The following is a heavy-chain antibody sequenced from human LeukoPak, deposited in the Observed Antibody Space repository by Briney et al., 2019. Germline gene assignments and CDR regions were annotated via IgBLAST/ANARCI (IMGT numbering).Heavy chain of an antibody. V-gene: IGHV3-7*01. Sequence: GGSLRLSCAASGFTFSHYWMSWVRRAPGKGLEWVANIKHDGSQKEHVDSVKGRFTISRDNAKNSLFLQMNSLRAEDTAVYFCARDSSRGDFEYWGQGTLVTDSS. CDR3: ARDSSRGDFEY. J-gene: IGHJ4*02. CDR2: IKHDGSQK. D-gene: IGHD3-10*01. CDR1: GFTFSHYW.